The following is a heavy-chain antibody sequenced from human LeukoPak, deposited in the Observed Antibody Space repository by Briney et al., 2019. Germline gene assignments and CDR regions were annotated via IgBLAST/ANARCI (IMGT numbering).Heavy chain of an antibody. Sequence: GGSLRLSCAASGFTFSSFWMSWVRQAPGKGLGWVANINEDGTGEFSVDSVRGRFTISRDNAKKSLYLQMDSLRAEDTAAYYCGRGGIAAAGTKSGMDVWGQGTTVTVSS. CDR1: GFTFSSFW. V-gene: IGHV3-7*03. D-gene: IGHD6-13*01. CDR2: INEDGTGE. J-gene: IGHJ6*02. CDR3: GRGGIAAAGTKSGMDV.